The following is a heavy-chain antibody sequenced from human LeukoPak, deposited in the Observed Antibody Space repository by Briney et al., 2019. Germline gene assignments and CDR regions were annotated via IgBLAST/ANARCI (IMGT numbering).Heavy chain of an antibody. CDR2: IHTSGST. D-gene: IGHD3-22*01. Sequence: SETLSLTCNVSGVPISSYYWSWIRQPAGKGLEWIGRIHTSGSTYYNPSLESRVTISVDTSKNQFSLKLSSVTAADTAVYYCATPDSSGYYYLYWGQGTLVTVSS. CDR1: GVPISSYY. V-gene: IGHV4-4*07. CDR3: ATPDSSGYYYLY. J-gene: IGHJ4*02.